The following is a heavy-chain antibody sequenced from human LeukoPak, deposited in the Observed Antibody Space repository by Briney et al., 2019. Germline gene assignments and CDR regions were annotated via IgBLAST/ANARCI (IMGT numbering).Heavy chain of an antibody. CDR3: VRDISGYYFDY. D-gene: IGHD3-22*01. CDR2: ISGSSIYT. J-gene: IGHJ4*02. V-gene: IGHV3-11*05. CDR1: GFTFSDYH. Sequence: GGSLRLSCAASGFTFSDYHMTWIRQAPGKGLKWVSYISGSSIYTRYADSVKGRFTISRDNAKNSLYLQMNSLRAEDTALYYCVRDISGYYFDYWGQGTLVTVSS.